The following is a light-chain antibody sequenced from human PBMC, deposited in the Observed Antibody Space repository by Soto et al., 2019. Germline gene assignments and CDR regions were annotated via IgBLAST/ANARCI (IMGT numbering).Light chain of an antibody. CDR2: QAA. CDR3: RQYASYWP. CDR1: HSISRQ. V-gene: IGKV1-5*03. J-gene: IGKJ1*01. Sequence: DIQMTQSPSTLSASVGDRVSVTCRASHSISRQLAWYQQKPGQAPNLLIYQAANLETAVPSRFSGSGPGTEFALPDSSLRPDDLAACYCRQYASYWPVGQGTKVEV.